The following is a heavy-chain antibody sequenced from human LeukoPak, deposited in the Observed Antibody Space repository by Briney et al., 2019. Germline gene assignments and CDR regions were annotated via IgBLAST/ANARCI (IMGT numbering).Heavy chain of an antibody. J-gene: IGHJ4*02. Sequence: GGSLRLSCAASGFTVSSNYMSWVRQAPGKGLEWVSVIYSGGSTYYADSVKGRFTISRDNSKNALYLQMNSLRAEDTAVYYCARDHSGYLTYYFDYWGQGTLVTVSS. D-gene: IGHD3-22*01. CDR1: GFTVSSNY. CDR2: IYSGGST. V-gene: IGHV3-53*01. CDR3: ARDHSGYLTYYFDY.